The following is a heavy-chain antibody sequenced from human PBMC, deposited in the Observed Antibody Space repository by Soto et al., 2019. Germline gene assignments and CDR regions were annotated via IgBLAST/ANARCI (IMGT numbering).Heavy chain of an antibody. D-gene: IGHD3-3*01. CDR2: INPSGGST. CDR1: GYTFTSYY. V-gene: IGHV1-46*03. CDR3: ARHALDRQYYDFWSGDYYMDV. J-gene: IGHJ6*03. Sequence: GASVKVSCKASGYTFTSYYMHWVRQAPGQGLEWMGIINPSGGSTSYAQKFQGRVTMTRDTSTSTVYMELSSLRSEDTAVYYCARHALDRQYYDFWSGDYYMDVWGKGTTVTVSS.